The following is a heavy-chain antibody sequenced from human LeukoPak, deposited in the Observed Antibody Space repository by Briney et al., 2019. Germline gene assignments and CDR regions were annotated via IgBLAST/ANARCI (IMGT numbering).Heavy chain of an antibody. CDR2: IIPIFGTA. D-gene: IGHD3-22*01. V-gene: IGHV1-69*13. J-gene: IGHJ3*02. Sequence: SVRVSCKASGGTFSSYAISWVRQAPGQGLEWMGGIIPIFGTANYAQKFQGRVTITADESTSTAYMELSSLRSEDTAVYYCARGAYYYDSSGYYDAFDIWGQGTMVTVSS. CDR1: GGTFSSYA. CDR3: ARGAYYYDSSGYYDAFDI.